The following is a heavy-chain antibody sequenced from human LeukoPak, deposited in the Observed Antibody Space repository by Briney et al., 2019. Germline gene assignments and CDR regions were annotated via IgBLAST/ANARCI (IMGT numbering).Heavy chain of an antibody. D-gene: IGHD2-15*01. CDR3: AKDRVCSGGSCYFDS. J-gene: IGHJ4*02. V-gene: IGHV3-23*01. CDR2: ISGSGGST. CDR1: GFTFTNYA. Sequence: GGSLRLSRAASGFTFTNYAMAWVRQAPGKGLEWVSGISGSGGSTFYADSVKGRFTISRDNSNNTLYLRLNSLRAEDTAVYYCAKDRVCSGGSCYFDSWGQGTLVTVSS.